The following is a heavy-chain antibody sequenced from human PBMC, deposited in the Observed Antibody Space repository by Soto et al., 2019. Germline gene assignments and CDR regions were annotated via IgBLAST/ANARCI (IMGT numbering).Heavy chain of an antibody. CDR3: ARDVMLNYGSGSYFEY. D-gene: IGHD3-10*01. CDR1: GGTFSSYA. CDR2: LIPIFGTA. V-gene: IGHV1-69*01. J-gene: IGHJ4*02. Sequence: QVQLVQSGAEVKKPGSSVKVSCKASGGTFSSYAISWVRQAPGQGLEWMGGLIPIFGTANYAQKFQGRVTITAYESTSTAYMELSSLRSEDTAVYYCARDVMLNYGSGSYFEYWGQGTLVTVSS.